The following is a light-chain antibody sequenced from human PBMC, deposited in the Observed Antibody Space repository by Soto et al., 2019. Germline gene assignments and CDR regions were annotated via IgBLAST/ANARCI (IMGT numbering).Light chain of an antibody. Sequence: QSALTQPASVSGSPGQSNTISCTGTSSDVGGYNYVSWYQQHPGKAPKLMIYDVSNRPSGVSNRFSGSKSGNTASLTISGLQAEDEADYYCSSYTSSSTPVFGTGTQLTVL. J-gene: IGLJ7*01. CDR2: DVS. V-gene: IGLV2-14*01. CDR3: SSYTSSSTPV. CDR1: SSDVGGYNY.